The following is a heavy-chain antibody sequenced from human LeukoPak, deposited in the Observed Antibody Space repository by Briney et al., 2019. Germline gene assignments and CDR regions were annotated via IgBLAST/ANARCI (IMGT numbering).Heavy chain of an antibody. CDR3: ARDSSNWSYDSHKYYYYMDV. V-gene: IGHV3-7*01. CDR2: IKQDGSEK. D-gene: IGHD1-7*01. J-gene: IGHJ6*03. Sequence: GVLRLSCAASGFTFSSYSMNWVRQAPGKGLEWVANIKQDGSEKYCVDSVKGRFTISRDNAKNSLYLQMNSLRAEDTAVYYCARDSSNWSYDSHKYYYYMDVWGKGTTVTVSS. CDR1: GFTFSSYS.